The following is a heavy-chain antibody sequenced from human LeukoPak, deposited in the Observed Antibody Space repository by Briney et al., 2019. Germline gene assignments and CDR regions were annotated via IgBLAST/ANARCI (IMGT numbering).Heavy chain of an antibody. CDR2: INHSGST. J-gene: IGHJ4*02. CDR3: ARGRRIDSSGWYRGDY. CDR1: GVSFSGYY. V-gene: IGHV4-34*01. D-gene: IGHD6-19*01. Sequence: AAETLSLTCAVYGVSFSGYYWSWVRQPPGKGLEWVGEINHSGSTNYNPSRKRGVNISEDTTKNQFSRKRIDGTAADPAVYYCARGRRIDSSGWYRGDYWGQGTLVTVSA.